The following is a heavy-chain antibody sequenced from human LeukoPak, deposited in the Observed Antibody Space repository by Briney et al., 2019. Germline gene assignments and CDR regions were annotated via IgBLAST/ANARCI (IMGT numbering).Heavy chain of an antibody. J-gene: IGHJ4*02. CDR2: IKQDGSEK. D-gene: IGHD2-15*01. CDR3: ARKIRCGGSCYLFDY. V-gene: IGHV3-7*01. Sequence: GGSLRLFCAASGFTFSSYWMSWVRQAPGKGLEWVANIKQDGSEKYYVDSVKGRFTISRDNAKNSLYLQMNSLRAEDTAVYYCARKIRCGGSCYLFDYWGQGTLVTVSS. CDR1: GFTFSSYW.